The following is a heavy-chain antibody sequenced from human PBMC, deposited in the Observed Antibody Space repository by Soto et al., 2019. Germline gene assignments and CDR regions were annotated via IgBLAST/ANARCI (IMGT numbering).Heavy chain of an antibody. J-gene: IGHJ4*02. Sequence: QVQLQQWGAGLLKPSETLSLTCAVYGGSFSGSYWSWIRQPPGKGLEWIGEINHSGSTNHNPSLKSRVTISVDTSKSQFSLKLSSVTAADTAVYYCARGGDVSGRSIDYWGQGTLVIVTS. CDR1: GGSFSGSY. CDR2: INHSGST. V-gene: IGHV4-34*01. D-gene: IGHD3-10*01. CDR3: ARGGDVSGRSIDY.